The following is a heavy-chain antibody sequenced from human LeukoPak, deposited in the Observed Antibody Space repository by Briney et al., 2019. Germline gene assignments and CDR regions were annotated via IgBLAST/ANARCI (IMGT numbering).Heavy chain of an antibody. CDR2: ISGSGGST. CDR1: GFTFSSYA. Sequence: GGSLRLSCAASGFTFSSYAMSWVRQAPGKGLEWVSAISGSGGSTYYADSVKGRFTISRDNSKNTLYLQMNSLRAEDTAVYYCAKALETYYYDSSGFDYWGQGTLVTVSS. V-gene: IGHV3-23*01. CDR3: AKALETYYYDSSGFDY. D-gene: IGHD3-22*01. J-gene: IGHJ4*02.